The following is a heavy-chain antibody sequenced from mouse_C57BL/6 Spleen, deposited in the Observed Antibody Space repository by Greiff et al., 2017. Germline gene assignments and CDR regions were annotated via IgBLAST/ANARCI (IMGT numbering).Heavy chain of an antibody. J-gene: IGHJ2*01. CDR1: GFTFSDYY. D-gene: IGHD2-3*01. Sequence: EVKLMESEGGLVQPGSSMKLSCTASGFTFSDYYMAWVRQVPEKGLEWVANINYDGSSTYYLDSLKSRFIISRDNAKNILYLQMSSLKSEDTATYYGASALYDGYYCYFDYWGQGTTLTVSS. V-gene: IGHV5-16*01. CDR3: ASALYDGYYCYFDY. CDR2: INYDGSST.